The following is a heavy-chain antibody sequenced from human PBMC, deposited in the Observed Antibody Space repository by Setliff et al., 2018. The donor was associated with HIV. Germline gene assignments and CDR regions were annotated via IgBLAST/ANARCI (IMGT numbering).Heavy chain of an antibody. CDR3: ARSGGIGNYHWDV. CDR1: GFTFSSYA. Sequence: GGSLRLSCAASGFTFSSYAMSWVRQAPGRGLEWVSLIYSGGSSTYYADSVKGRFTMSRDNSKNTPYLQMNSLGAEDTAVYYCARSGGIGNYHWDVWGKGTTVTVSS. V-gene: IGHV3-23*03. D-gene: IGHD3-16*01. CDR2: IYSGGSST. J-gene: IGHJ6*03.